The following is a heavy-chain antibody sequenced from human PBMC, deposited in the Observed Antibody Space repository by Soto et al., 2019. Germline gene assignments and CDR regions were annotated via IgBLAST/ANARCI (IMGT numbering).Heavy chain of an antibody. J-gene: IGHJ6*02. CDR2: IYYSGST. V-gene: IGHV4-61*01. D-gene: IGHD4-17*01. CDR1: GGSVSSGSYY. CDR3: ARDLGGYYGDYKYHYCGMDV. Sequence: SETLSLTCTVSGGSVSSGSYYWSWIRQPPGKGLEWIGYIYYSGSTNYNPSLKSRVTISVDTSKNQFSLKLSSVTAADTAVYYCARDLGGYYGDYKYHYCGMDVWCQGTTVTVSS.